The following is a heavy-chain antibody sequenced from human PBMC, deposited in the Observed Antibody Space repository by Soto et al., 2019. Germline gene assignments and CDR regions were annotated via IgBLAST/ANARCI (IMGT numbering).Heavy chain of an antibody. CDR1: GGTFSRYT. CDR2: ITPFFGTA. D-gene: IGHD4-17*01. CDR3: AKSAPMDAGDKYYYDF. J-gene: IGHJ4*02. Sequence: SVKVSCKASGGTFSRYTINWVRQAPGQGLEWMGGITPFFGTARYSQKFEDRITITADESTNTVYMDLRSLTSEDTAIYYCAKSAPMDAGDKYYYDFWGQGALVTVSS. V-gene: IGHV1-69*13.